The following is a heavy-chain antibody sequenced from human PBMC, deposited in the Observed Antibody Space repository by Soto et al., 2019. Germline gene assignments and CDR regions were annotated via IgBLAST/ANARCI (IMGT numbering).Heavy chain of an antibody. Sequence: SVKVSFKASGGTFSSYAISWLRQAPGQGLEWMGGIIPIFGTANYAQKFQGRVTITADKSTSTAYMELSSLRSEDTAVYYCARVSTGYYDILTGYRYNWFDPWGQGTLVTVS. CDR2: IIPIFGTA. CDR1: GGTFSSYA. V-gene: IGHV1-69*06. J-gene: IGHJ5*02. CDR3: ARVSTGYYDILTGYRYNWFDP. D-gene: IGHD3-9*01.